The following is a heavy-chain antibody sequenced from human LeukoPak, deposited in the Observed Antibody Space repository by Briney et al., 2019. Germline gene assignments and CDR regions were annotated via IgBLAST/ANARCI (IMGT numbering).Heavy chain of an antibody. J-gene: IGHJ4*02. D-gene: IGHD3-22*01. CDR2: FDPEDGET. CDR3: AKGTMDGGQYYYDSS. CDR1: GYTLTELS. V-gene: IGHV1-24*01. Sequence: ASVKVSCKVSGYTLTELSMHWVRQAPGKGLEWMGGFDPEDGETIYAQKFQGRVTMTEDTSIDTAYMELSSLRSEDTAVYYCAKGTMDGGQYYYDSSGGQGTLVTVSS.